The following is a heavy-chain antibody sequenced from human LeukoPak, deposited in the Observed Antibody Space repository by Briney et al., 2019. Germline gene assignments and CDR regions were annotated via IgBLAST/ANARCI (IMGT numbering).Heavy chain of an antibody. Sequence: SETLSLTCTVSGGSISNYYWTWIRQPAGKGLEWIGHIYTSGSTNYNPSLKSRVTMSVDTSKNQFSLKLGSVTTADTAVYYCARARFQGYFDYWGQGTLVTVSS. CDR2: IYTSGST. V-gene: IGHV4-4*07. D-gene: IGHD3-3*01. CDR3: ARARFQGYFDY. J-gene: IGHJ4*02. CDR1: GGSISNYY.